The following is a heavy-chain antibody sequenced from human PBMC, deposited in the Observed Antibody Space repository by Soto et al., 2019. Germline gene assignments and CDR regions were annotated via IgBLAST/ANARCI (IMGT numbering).Heavy chain of an antibody. CDR3: ARESGDNWDYEAY. D-gene: IGHD1-7*01. CDR2: IYTSGNT. V-gene: IGHV4-4*07. Sequence: SETLSLTCTVSGGSISSYHWSWIRQSAGKGLEWVGRIYTSGNTHYNPSLKSRVTVSIDTSKNQFFLTVNSVTAADSAVYYCARESGDNWDYEAYWGQGTPVTVSS. J-gene: IGHJ4*02. CDR1: GGSISSYH.